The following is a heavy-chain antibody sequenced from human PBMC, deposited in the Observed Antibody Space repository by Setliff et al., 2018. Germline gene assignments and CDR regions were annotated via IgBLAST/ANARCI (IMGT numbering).Heavy chain of an antibody. J-gene: IGHJ4*02. V-gene: IGHV3-15*01. CDR1: GITFKNAW. CDR3: AKVKKQLIRGFGFDY. CDR2: IKSATEDAAT. Sequence: PGGSLRLSCAASGITFKNAWMTWVRQAPGKGLKWVGRIKSATEDAATDLAAAVKGRFTMSRDDSRNTVYLQMSSLKIEDTALYYCAKVKKQLIRGFGFDYWGQGTPVTVPS. D-gene: IGHD3-10*01.